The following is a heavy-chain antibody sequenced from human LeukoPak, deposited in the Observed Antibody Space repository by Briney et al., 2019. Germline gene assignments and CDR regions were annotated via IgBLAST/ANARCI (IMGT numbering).Heavy chain of an antibody. V-gene: IGHV3-74*03. D-gene: IGHD1-1*01. CDR3: VRDETLWTLDW. CDR2: INERGTDS. CDR1: GFTFSGHW. Sequence: GGSLRLSCTASGFTFSGHWIHWVRQPPGLGLVWVSRINERGTDSMYAESVKGRFTISRDNAKNTVYLQMNSLRAEDTAVYYCVRDETLWTLDWWGQGTLVSVSS. J-gene: IGHJ4*02.